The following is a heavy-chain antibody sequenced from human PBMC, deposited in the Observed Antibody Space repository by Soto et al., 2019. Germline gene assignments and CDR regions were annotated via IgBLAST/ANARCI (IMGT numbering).Heavy chain of an antibody. Sequence: KFQGRVTITRDTSASTAYMELSSLRSEDTAVYYCARVAAAGTWFDPWGQGTLVTVSS. J-gene: IGHJ5*02. CDR3: ARVAAAGTWFDP. D-gene: IGHD6-13*01. V-gene: IGHV1-3*01.